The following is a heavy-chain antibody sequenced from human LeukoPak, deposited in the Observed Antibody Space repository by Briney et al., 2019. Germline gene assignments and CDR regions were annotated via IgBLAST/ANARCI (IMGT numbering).Heavy chain of an antibody. CDR3: GRARPGEVIEY. V-gene: IGHV4-59*01. Sequence: SETLSLTCTVSGGSISTYYWSWIRQPPGKGLEWIGYIFYNGGTKYNPSLKSRVTMSVDTPKNQFSLKLNSVTAADMAVYYCGRARPGEVIEYWGQGTLVTVSS. CDR2: IFYNGGT. D-gene: IGHD3-10*01. CDR1: GGSISTYY. J-gene: IGHJ4*02.